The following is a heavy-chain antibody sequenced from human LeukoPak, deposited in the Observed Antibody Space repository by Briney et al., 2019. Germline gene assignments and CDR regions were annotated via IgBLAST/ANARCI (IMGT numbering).Heavy chain of an antibody. D-gene: IGHD5-18*01. CDR2: IYYSGST. CDR1: GGSINSYY. Sequence: SETLSLTCTVAGGSINSYYWSWIRQPPGKGLEWIGYIYYSGSTNYNPSLKSRVTISVDPSKNQFSLKLSSVTAADTAVYYCASGYTYGWYYFDYWGQGTLVTVSS. CDR3: ASGYTYGWYYFDY. V-gene: IGHV4-59*01. J-gene: IGHJ4*02.